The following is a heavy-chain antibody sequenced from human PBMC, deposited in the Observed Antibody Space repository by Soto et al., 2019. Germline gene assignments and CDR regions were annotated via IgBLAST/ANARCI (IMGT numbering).Heavy chain of an antibody. CDR3: AKDGDVAAAGTDYFDY. V-gene: IGHV3-23*01. D-gene: IGHD6-13*01. CDR1: GFTFSSYA. CDR2: ISGSGGST. Sequence: GGSLRLSCAASGFTFSSYAMSWVRQAPGKGLEWVSAISGSGGSTYYADSVKGRFTISRDNSKNTLYLQMNSLRAEDTAVYYCAKDGDVAAAGTDYFDYWGQGTLVTVSS. J-gene: IGHJ4*02.